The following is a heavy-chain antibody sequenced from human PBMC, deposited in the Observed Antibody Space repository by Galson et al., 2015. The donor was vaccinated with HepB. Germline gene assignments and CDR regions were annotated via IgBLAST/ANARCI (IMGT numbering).Heavy chain of an antibody. CDR3: ARGNGGSYSYYFDY. CDR2: TWYDGSNK. D-gene: IGHD1-26*01. V-gene: IGHV3-33*01. Sequence: SLRLSCAASGFTFSSYGMHWVRQAPDKGLEWVAVTWYDGSNKYYADSVKGRFTISRDNSKNTLYLQMNSLRAEDTAVYYCARGNGGSYSYYFDYWGQGTLVTVSS. J-gene: IGHJ4*02. CDR1: GFTFSSYG.